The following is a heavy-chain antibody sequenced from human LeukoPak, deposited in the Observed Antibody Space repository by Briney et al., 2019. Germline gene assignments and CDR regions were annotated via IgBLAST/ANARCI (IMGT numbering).Heavy chain of an antibody. Sequence: PSETLSLTCTVSGGSISSSSYYWGWIRQPPGKGLEWIGSIYYSGSTYYNPSLKSRVTISVDTSKNQFSLKLSSVTAADTAKYYCARGGDKPRPGMSNQSSRRNDGLRPRGNFYFDYWGQGTLVTVSS. CDR1: GGSISSSSYY. V-gene: IGHV4-39*01. D-gene: IGHD2-21*02. J-gene: IGHJ4*02. CDR2: IYYSGST. CDR3: ARGGDKPRPGMSNQSSRRNDGLRPRGNFYFDY.